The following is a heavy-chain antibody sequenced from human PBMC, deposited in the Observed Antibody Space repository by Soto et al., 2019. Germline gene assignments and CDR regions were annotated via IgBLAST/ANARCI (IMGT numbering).Heavy chain of an antibody. CDR1: GFTFSTFG. CDR2: ISGSGGDT. J-gene: IGHJ2*01. D-gene: IGHD4-17*01. Sequence: EVQLLESGGGLVQPGGSPRLSCAASGFTFSTFGMSWVRQAPGKGLEWVSAISGSGGDTHYADSVKGRFTISRDNSKMMLYLQMNSLRAEDTAVYFCAKVGRGNGDYWYFDLWGRGTLVTVSS. CDR3: AKVGRGNGDYWYFDL. V-gene: IGHV3-23*01.